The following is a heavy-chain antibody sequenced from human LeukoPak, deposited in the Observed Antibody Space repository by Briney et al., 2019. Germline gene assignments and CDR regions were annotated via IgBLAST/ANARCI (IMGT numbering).Heavy chain of an antibody. CDR1: GGTFSSYA. J-gene: IGHJ6*03. CDR2: IIPIFGTA. D-gene: IGHD3-3*01. Sequence: SVKVSCKASGGTFSSYAIIWVRQAPGQGLEWMGGIIPIFGTANYAQKFQGRVTITTDESTSTAYMELSGLRSEDTAVYYCARGRILEMFYYYYYMDVWGKGTTVTVSS. V-gene: IGHV1-69*05. CDR3: ARGRILEMFYYYYYMDV.